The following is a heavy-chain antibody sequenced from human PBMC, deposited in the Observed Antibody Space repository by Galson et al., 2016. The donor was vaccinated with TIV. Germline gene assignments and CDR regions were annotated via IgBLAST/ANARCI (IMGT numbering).Heavy chain of an antibody. J-gene: IGHJ4*02. CDR1: GFTFQNYP. CDR3: ARDDRPFTVRVSYLEY. D-gene: IGHD4-11*01. CDR2: ISYDETNQ. V-gene: IGHV3-30*09. Sequence: SLRLPCAVSGFTFQNYPLHWVRPAPGKGLEWVAVISYDETNQFYADSARGRFAISRDNSKSTIYLEMNSLRTDDSGVYYCARDDRPFTVRVSYLEYWGQGTLVTVSS.